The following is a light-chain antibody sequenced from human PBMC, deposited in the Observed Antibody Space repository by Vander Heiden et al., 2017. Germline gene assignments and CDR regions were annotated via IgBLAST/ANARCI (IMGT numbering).Light chain of an antibody. CDR1: QSVVTN. V-gene: IGKV3-15*01. CDR3: QQYNQRPLT. Sequence: EIVMTQSPATLSVSPGERATLSCRASQSVVTNLAWYKQKPGQAPRLLIYGASTRATGLPDRFSGSGSGTDFTLTISSLQSEDFAVYYCQQYNQRPLTFGPGTKVDLK. CDR2: GAS. J-gene: IGKJ3*01.